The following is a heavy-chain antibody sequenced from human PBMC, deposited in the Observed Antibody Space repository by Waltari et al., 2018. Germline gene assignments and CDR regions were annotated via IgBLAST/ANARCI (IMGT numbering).Heavy chain of an antibody. CDR2: INAGNGNT. Sequence: QVQLVQSGAEVKKPGASVKVSCKASGYTFTSYAMHWVRQAPGQRLEWMGWINAGNGNTKYSQKFQGRVTITADESTSTAYMELSSLRSEDTAVYYCARLKGGDGYNLAAFDIWGQGTMVTVSS. CDR1: GYTFTSYA. V-gene: IGHV1-3*01. J-gene: IGHJ3*02. D-gene: IGHD5-12*01. CDR3: ARLKGGDGYNLAAFDI.